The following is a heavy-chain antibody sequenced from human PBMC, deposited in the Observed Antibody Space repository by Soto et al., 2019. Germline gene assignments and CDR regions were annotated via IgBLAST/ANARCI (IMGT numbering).Heavy chain of an antibody. D-gene: IGHD3-3*01. V-gene: IGHV1-3*01. CDR1: GYSFSNYA. J-gene: IGHJ6*02. Sequence: ASVKVSCKASGYSFSNYAMHCVRQAPGQRLEWMGWINAGNGNTRYSQKLQDRVTITWDTSASTAYMEMSSLRSEDTAIYYCARRITAYYYGMDVWGQGTTVTVSS. CDR3: ARRITAYYYGMDV. CDR2: INAGNGNT.